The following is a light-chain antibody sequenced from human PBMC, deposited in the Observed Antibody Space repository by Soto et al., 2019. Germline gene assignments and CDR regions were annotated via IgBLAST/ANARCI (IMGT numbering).Light chain of an antibody. CDR1: NSDVGDSDS. Sequence: QSVLTQPRSVSGSPGQSVTISCTGTNSDVGDSDSVSWYQQHPGRAPKLMVADVDKRPSGVPDRFSGSKSGNTASLTISGLQSEDEADYYCCSYAGSHTWVFGGGTKVTVL. CDR3: CSYAGSHTWV. V-gene: IGLV2-11*01. J-gene: IGLJ3*02. CDR2: DVD.